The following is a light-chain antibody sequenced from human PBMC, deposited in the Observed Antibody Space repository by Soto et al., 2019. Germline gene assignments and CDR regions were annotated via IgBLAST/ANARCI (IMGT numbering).Light chain of an antibody. CDR1: SSNIGAGYD. J-gene: IGLJ1*01. CDR2: RNS. Sequence: QSALTQPPSWSVVPGQRVTISCTGSSSNIGAGYDVHWYQQLPGTAPKLLIYRNSNRPSGVPDRFSGSKSGTSASLAITGLQAEDEADYYCQTYDKTLSTSGYVFGTGTKVTVL. V-gene: IGLV1-40*01. CDR3: QTYDKTLSTSGYV.